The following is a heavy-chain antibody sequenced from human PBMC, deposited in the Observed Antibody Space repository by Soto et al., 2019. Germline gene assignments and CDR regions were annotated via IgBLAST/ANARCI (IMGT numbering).Heavy chain of an antibody. CDR2: IYWDDDK. CDR3: ARSSFDWPDFDY. CDR1: GFSLSTSGVG. Sequence: QITLKESGPTLVKPTQTLTLTCTFSGFSLSTSGVGVGWIRQPPGKALEWLALIYWDDDKRYSPSLKSRLTITKDTSKHQVVLTMTNMDPVDTATYYCARSSFDWPDFDYWGQGTLVTVSS. D-gene: IGHD3-9*01. J-gene: IGHJ4*02. V-gene: IGHV2-5*02.